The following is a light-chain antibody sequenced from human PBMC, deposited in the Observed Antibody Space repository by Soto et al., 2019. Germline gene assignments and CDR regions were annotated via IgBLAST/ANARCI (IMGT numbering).Light chain of an antibody. CDR1: SSDVGGYNY. J-gene: IGLJ3*02. V-gene: IGLV2-14*01. CDR3: RTYASGSAVV. CDR2: DVS. Sequence: QSALTQPASVSGSPGQSITISCTGTSSDVGGYNYVSWYQQQLGKAPKLIIYDVSNRPSGVSNRYSASKSGYTASLTISGLQAEDEAVNYLRTYASGSAVVFGGGAKGTVL.